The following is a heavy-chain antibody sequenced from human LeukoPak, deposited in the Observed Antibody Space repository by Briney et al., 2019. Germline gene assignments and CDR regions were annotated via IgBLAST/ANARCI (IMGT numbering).Heavy chain of an antibody. CDR3: ARGEMATIIDGSAPRVEWFDP. CDR2: IIPIFGTA. Sequence: GASVKVSCKASGYTFTSYGISWVRQAPGQGLEWMGGIIPIFGTANYAQKFQGRVTITADESTSTAYMELSSLRSEDTAVYYCARGEMATIIDGSAPRVEWFDPWGQGTLVTVSS. CDR1: GYTFTSYG. J-gene: IGHJ5*02. V-gene: IGHV1-69*13. D-gene: IGHD5-24*01.